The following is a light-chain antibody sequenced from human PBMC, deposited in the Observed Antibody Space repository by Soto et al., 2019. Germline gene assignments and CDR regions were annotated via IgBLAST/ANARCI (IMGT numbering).Light chain of an antibody. CDR3: QQYGSSLWT. CDR2: EAS. V-gene: IGKV3-20*01. J-gene: IGKJ1*01. CDR1: QSVSSY. Sequence: EIVLTQSPATLSLSPGERATLSCRASQSVSSYLAWYQQKPGQAPRLLMYEASNRATGIPARFSGGGSGTDFTLTISRLEPEDFAVYYCQQYGSSLWTFGQGTKVDIK.